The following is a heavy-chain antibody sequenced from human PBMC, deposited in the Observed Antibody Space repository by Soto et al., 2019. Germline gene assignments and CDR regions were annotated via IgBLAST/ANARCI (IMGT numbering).Heavy chain of an antibody. D-gene: IGHD3-10*01. J-gene: IGHJ5*02. CDR3: AKAGSTFGELHNWFDP. CDR1: GFTFSSYA. V-gene: IGHV3-23*01. CDR2: ISGSGGST. Sequence: GGSLRLSCAASGFTFSSYAMSWVRQAPGKGLEWVSAISGSGGSTYYADSVKGRFTISRDNSKNTLYLQMNSLRAEDTAVYYCAKAGSTFGELHNWFDPWGQGTLVTVSS.